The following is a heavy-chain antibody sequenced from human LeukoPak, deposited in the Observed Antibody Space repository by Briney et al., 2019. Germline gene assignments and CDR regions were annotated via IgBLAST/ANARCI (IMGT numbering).Heavy chain of an antibody. CDR2: ISSSGSTM. CDR1: GFTFSSYE. D-gene: IGHD4-23*01. CDR3: AKDISGDYGGNPGILGGPLDY. Sequence: PGGSLRLSCAASGFTFSSYEMNWVRQAPGKGLEWVSYISSSGSTMYYADSVKGRFTISRDNSKNSLYLQMNSLRTEDTALYYCAKDISGDYGGNPGILGGPLDYWGQGTLVTVSS. V-gene: IGHV3-48*03. J-gene: IGHJ4*02.